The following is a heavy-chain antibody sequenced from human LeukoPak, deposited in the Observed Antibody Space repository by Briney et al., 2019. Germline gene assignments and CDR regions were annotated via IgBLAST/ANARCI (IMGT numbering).Heavy chain of an antibody. J-gene: IGHJ5*02. CDR1: GGTFSSYA. D-gene: IGHD6-25*01. V-gene: IGHV1-69*06. Sequence: SVKVSCKASGGTFSSYAISWVRQAPGQGLEWMGGIIPIFGTANYAQKFQGRVTITADKSTSTAYMELSSLRSEDTAVYYCARLPLSRLPRFDPWGQGTLVTVSS. CDR3: ARLPLSRLPRFDP. CDR2: IIPIFGTA.